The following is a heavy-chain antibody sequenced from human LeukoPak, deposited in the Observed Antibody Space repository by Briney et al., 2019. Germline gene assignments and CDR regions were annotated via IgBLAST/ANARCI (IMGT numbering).Heavy chain of an antibody. CDR1: GGSFSGYY. J-gene: IGHJ4*02. Sequence: SETLSLTCAVYGGSFSGYYWSWIRQPPGKGLEWIGEINHSGSTNYNPSLKSRVTISVDTSKNQFSLKLSSVTAAGTAVYYCARNMVRGVIGYWGQGTLVTVSS. CDR3: ARNMVRGVIGY. CDR2: INHSGST. D-gene: IGHD3-10*01. V-gene: IGHV4-34*01.